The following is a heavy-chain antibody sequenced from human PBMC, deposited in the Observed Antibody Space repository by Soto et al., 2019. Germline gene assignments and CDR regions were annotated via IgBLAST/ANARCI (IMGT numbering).Heavy chain of an antibody. CDR1: GDSVSSNHAT. J-gene: IGHJ4*02. D-gene: IGHD3-22*01. Sequence: SQTLSLTCAISGDSVSSNHATWDWIRQSPSRGLEWLGRTYYRSKWYYDYALSVKSRITINPDTSNNQLSLQLNSLRAEDTAVYYCFRARVVSSGDYRGAGWGQGTLVTVSS. CDR2: TYYRSKWYY. V-gene: IGHV6-1*01. CDR3: FRARVVSSGDYRGAG.